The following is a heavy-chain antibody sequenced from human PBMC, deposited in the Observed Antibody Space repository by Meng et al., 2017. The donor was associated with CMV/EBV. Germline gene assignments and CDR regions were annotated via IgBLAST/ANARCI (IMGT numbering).Heavy chain of an antibody. D-gene: IGHD3-9*01. Sequence: ASVKVSCKASGYTFTSYGISWVRQAPGQGLEWMGWISAYNGNTNYAQKLQGRVTMTTDTSTSTAYMELRSLRSDDTAVYYCASDPTGTVYYYYGMDVWGQGTTVTVSS. V-gene: IGHV1-18*01. J-gene: IGHJ6*02. CDR3: ASDPTGTVYYYYGMDV. CDR1: GYTFTSYG. CDR2: ISAYNGNT.